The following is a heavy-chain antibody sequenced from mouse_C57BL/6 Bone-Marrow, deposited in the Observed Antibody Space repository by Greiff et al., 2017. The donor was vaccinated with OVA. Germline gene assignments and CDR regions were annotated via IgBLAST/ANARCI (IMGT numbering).Heavy chain of an antibody. V-gene: IGHV1-82*01. Sequence: VKLMESGPELVKPGASVKISCKASGYAFRSSWMNWVKQRPGKGLEWIGRIYPGDGDTNYNGKFKGKATLTADKSSSTAYMQLSSLTSEDSAVYFCVGFTKGFAYWGQGTLVTVSA. D-gene: IGHD2-12*01. CDR3: VGFTKGFAY. J-gene: IGHJ3*01. CDR1: GYAFRSSW. CDR2: IYPGDGDT.